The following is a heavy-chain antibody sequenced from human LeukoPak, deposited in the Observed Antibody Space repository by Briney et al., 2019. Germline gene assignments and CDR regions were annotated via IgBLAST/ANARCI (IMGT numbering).Heavy chain of an antibody. D-gene: IGHD1-7*01. CDR1: GFTFSSYS. J-gene: IGHJ4*02. Sequence: GGSLRLSCAASGFTFSSYSMSWVRQAPGKGLEWVSSISSSSSYIYYADSVRGRFTISRGNAKNSLYLQMNSLRVEDTAVYYCVRDRGVRITGTTGYWGQGTLVTVSS. CDR2: ISSSSSYI. V-gene: IGHV3-21*01. CDR3: VRDRGVRITGTTGY.